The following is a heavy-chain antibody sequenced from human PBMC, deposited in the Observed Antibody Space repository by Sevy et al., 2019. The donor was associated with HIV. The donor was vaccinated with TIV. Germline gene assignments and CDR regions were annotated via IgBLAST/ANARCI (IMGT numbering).Heavy chain of an antibody. Sequence: GGSLRLSCEASGFSFNWYWMSWVRQTPEKGLEWVAYINQGGSEKNYVDSVKGRFTISRDNAKNSLYLQMNSLRAEDTAVYYCASKGGSQPNDAFDTWGQGTMVTVSS. CDR1: GFSFNWYW. J-gene: IGHJ3*02. CDR3: ASKGGSQPNDAFDT. D-gene: IGHD3-10*01. CDR2: INQGGSEK. V-gene: IGHV3-7*01.